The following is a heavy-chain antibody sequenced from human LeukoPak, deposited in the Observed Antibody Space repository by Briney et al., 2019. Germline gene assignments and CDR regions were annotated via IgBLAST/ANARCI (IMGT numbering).Heavy chain of an antibody. CDR1: GFTLSSNY. J-gene: IGHJ4*02. V-gene: IGHV3-53*01. CDR3: QQNIVVVPAAMFDFDH. D-gene: IGHD2-2*01. CDR2: TYSGGST. Sequence: GGSLRLSCAASGFTLSSNYMSWVRQAPGKGLKWVSVTYSGGSTYYADSVKGRFTISRDNSKNPLYPQMNSLRAEEMAGYYCQQNIVVVPAAMFDFDHGGQGTLVTFPS.